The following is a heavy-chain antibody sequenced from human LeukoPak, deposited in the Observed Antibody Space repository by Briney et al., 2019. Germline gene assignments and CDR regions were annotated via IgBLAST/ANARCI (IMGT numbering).Heavy chain of an antibody. Sequence: GGSLRLSCAGSGFTFSSYAMSWVRQAPGKGLEWVSTISGNGGSTYYADSVKGRFTISRDNSKNALYLQMNSLSAEDTAVYNCAKDNYGDYGFDYWGQGTLVTVSS. CDR2: ISGNGGST. D-gene: IGHD4-17*01. CDR3: AKDNYGDYGFDY. V-gene: IGHV3-23*01. CDR1: GFTFSSYA. J-gene: IGHJ4*02.